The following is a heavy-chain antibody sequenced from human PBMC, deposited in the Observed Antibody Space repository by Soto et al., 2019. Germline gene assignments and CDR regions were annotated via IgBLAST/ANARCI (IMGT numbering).Heavy chain of an antibody. CDR2: ISRSSSFI. D-gene: IGHD1-7*01. V-gene: IGHV3-21*01. CDR3: ARYMTSGTNDY. Sequence: GGSLRLSCVASGFTFSSYSMNWVRQAPGKGLEWVSSISRSSSFIYYTDSVKGRFTISRDNAENSLYLQMNSLRAEDTAVYYCARYMTSGTNDYWGQGTLVTVSS. CDR1: GFTFSSYS. J-gene: IGHJ4*02.